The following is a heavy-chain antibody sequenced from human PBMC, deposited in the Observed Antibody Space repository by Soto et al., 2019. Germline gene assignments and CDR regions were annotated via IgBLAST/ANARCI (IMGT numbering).Heavy chain of an antibody. CDR3: ARDAIFGVVIIPGYYGMDV. D-gene: IGHD3-3*01. J-gene: IGHJ6*02. V-gene: IGHV1-3*01. CDR1: GYTFTSYA. CDR2: INAGNGNT. Sequence: KVSCKASGYTFTSYAMHWVRQAPGQRLEWMGWINAGNGNTKYSQKFQGRVTITRDKSTSTAYMELSSLRSEDTAVYYCARDAIFGVVIIPGYYGMDVWGQGTTVTVSS.